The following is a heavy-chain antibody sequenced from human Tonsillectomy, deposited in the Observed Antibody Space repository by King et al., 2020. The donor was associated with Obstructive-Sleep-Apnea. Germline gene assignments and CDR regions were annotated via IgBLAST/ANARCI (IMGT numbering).Heavy chain of an antibody. J-gene: IGHJ4*02. Sequence: VQLVESGGGVVQPGRSLRLSCAASGFTFSSYAMHWVRQAPGKGLEWVAVISYDGRNKYYADSVKGRFTISRDNSKNTLYLQMNSLRAEDTAVYYCARDNLQGYSSSPKFDYWGQGTLVTVSS. CDR3: ARDNLQGYSSSPKFDY. CDR2: ISYDGRNK. D-gene: IGHD6-6*01. CDR1: GFTFSSYA. V-gene: IGHV3-30*04.